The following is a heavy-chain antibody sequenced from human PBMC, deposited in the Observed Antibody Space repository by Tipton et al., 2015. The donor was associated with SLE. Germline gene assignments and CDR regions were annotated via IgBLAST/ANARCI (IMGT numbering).Heavy chain of an antibody. Sequence: TLSLTCTASGGSISSGSYYWSWIRQPAWKGLEWIGRIYTSGSTNYNPSLKSRVTISVDTSKNQFSLKLSSVTAADTAVYYCARDPFGRDYYYYMDVWGKGTTVTVSS. CDR3: ARDPFGRDYYYYMDV. CDR2: IYTSGST. CDR1: GGSISSGSYY. J-gene: IGHJ6*03. D-gene: IGHD1-26*01. V-gene: IGHV4-61*02.